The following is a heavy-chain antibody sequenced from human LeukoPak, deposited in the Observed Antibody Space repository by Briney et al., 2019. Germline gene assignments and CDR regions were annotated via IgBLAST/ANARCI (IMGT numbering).Heavy chain of an antibody. CDR1: RFTLYAYV. V-gene: IGHV3-20*03. CDR2: INWNGGST. Sequence: TLSLSPALSRFTLYAYVMSSVPQAPSTALEDVTGINWNGGSTGHADSLNCRFAISTDNDKHSLYLQMDTARDEDTALYYCARDGTLGGLFYFDYWGQGTMVTVSS. D-gene: IGHD1/OR15-1a*01. J-gene: IGHJ4*02. CDR3: ARDGTLGGLFYFDY.